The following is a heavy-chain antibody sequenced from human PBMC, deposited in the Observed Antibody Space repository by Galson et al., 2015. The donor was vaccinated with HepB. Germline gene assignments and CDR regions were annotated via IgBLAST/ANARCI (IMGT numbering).Heavy chain of an antibody. D-gene: IGHD2-8*02. Sequence: LSLTCTVSGGSISSGGYYWSWIRQHPGKGLEWIGYIYYSGSTYYNPSLKSRVTISVDTSKNQFSLKLSSVTAADTAVYYCARVGVLTGWFDPWGQGTLVTVSS. CDR2: IYYSGST. CDR1: GGSISSGGYY. V-gene: IGHV4-31*03. CDR3: ARVGVLTGWFDP. J-gene: IGHJ5*02.